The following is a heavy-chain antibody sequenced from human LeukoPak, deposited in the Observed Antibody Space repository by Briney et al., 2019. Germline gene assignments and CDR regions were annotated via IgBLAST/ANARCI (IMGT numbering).Heavy chain of an antibody. CDR1: DYTFTSYY. J-gene: IGHJ4*02. CDR2: INPSGGST. V-gene: IGHV1-46*03. CDR3: ARERQLVLIG. Sequence: ASVKVSCKVPDYTFTSYYMHWGRQAPGQGLEWMGLINPSGGSTSYAQKFQGRVTMTRDTSTSTVYMELSSLRSEDTAVYYCARERQLVLIGWGQGTLVTVSS. D-gene: IGHD6-6*01.